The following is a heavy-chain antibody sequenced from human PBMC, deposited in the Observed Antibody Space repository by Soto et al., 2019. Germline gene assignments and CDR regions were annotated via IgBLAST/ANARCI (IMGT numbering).Heavy chain of an antibody. Sequence: GGSLRLSCAASGFTFSSYAMSWVRQAPGKGLEWVSAISGSGGSTYYADSVKGRFTISSDNSKNTLYLQMNSLRAEDTAVYYCAGARITMIVVVTHFDYWGQGTLVTVSS. J-gene: IGHJ4*02. CDR3: AGARITMIVVVTHFDY. CDR2: ISGSGGST. CDR1: GFTFSSYA. D-gene: IGHD3-22*01. V-gene: IGHV3-23*01.